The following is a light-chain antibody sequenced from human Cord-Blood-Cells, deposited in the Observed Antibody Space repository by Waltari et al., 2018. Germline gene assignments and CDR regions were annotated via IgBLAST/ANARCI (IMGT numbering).Light chain of an antibody. V-gene: IGLV2-14*01. CDR2: EVS. CDR1: SSDVGGYNY. Sequence: QSALTQPASVSGSPGQSITISCTGTSSDVGGYNYVYWYQQHPGKAPKLMIYEVSNRPSGVSNRFSGSKSGNTASLTISGLQAEDEADYYCSSYTSNSTLVFGGGTKLTVL. CDR3: SSYTSNSTLV. J-gene: IGLJ2*01.